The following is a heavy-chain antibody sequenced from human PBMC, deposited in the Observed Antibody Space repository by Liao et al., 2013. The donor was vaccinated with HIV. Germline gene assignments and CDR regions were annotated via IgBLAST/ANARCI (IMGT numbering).Heavy chain of an antibody. V-gene: IGHV4-59*01. D-gene: IGHD7-27*01. Sequence: QVQLQESGPGLVKPSETLSLTCTVSGGSISSYYWSWIRQPPGKGLEWIGYIYYSGSTNYNPSLKSRVTISVDTSKNQFSLKLSSVTAADTAVYYCARGMGIFYFDYWGQGTLVTVSS. CDR1: GGSISSYY. CDR3: ARGMGIFYFDY. CDR2: IYYSGST. J-gene: IGHJ4*02.